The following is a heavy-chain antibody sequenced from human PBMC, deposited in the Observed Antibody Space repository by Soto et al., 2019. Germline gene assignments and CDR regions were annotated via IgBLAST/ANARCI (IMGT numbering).Heavy chain of an antibody. V-gene: IGHV3-30-3*01. Sequence: GGSLRLSCSASGVPFSTCAMHWVRQAPGKGLEWVAVISYDGANKFYTDSVKGRFTISRDNSKNTLYVQMNSLRPEDTAVYYCASTPKATTGPSGYWGQGTLVTVSS. J-gene: IGHJ4*02. CDR1: GVPFSTCA. CDR2: ISYDGANK. CDR3: ASTPKATTGPSGY. D-gene: IGHD1-1*01.